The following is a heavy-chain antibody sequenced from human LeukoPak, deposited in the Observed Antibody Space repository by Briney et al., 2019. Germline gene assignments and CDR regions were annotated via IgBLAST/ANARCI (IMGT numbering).Heavy chain of an antibody. Sequence: GGSLRLSCAASGFTFSFYSMNWVRQAPGKGLEWISSISSSSNYIYYADSVKGRFTISRDNAKNSLYLQMNSLRADDTAMYYCARDLHGESCATPNCSWGQGTLVTVSS. J-gene: IGHJ4*02. CDR1: GFTFSFYS. V-gene: IGHV3-21*01. CDR2: ISSSSNYI. D-gene: IGHD3-10*01. CDR3: ARDLHGESCATPNCS.